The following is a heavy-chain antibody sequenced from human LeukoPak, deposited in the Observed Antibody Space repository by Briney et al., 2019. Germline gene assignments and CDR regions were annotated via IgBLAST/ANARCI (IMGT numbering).Heavy chain of an antibody. CDR1: GFTFSSYA. J-gene: IGHJ4*02. CDR2: ISGSGGST. V-gene: IGHV3-23*01. D-gene: IGHD3-10*01. CDR3: AKGEYYYGSGSYFDY. Sequence: GWSLRLSCAASGFTFSSYAMSWVSQAPGKGLEWVSAISGSGGSTYYADSVKGRFTISRDNSKNTLYLQMNSLRAEDTAVYYCAKGEYYYGSGSYFDYWGQGTLVTVSS.